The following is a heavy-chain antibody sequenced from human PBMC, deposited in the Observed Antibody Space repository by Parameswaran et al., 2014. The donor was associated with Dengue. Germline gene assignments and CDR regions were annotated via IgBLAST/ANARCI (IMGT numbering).Heavy chain of an antibody. J-gene: IGHJ4*02. CDR3: MDLGHLGGY. CDR2: IKSKTDGGTT. D-gene: IGHD2-2*03. V-gene: IGHV3-15*01. Sequence: WIRQPPGKGLEWVGRIKSKTDGGTTDYAAPVEGRFTISRDDSKNTLYLQMNSLRTEDTAVYYCMDLGHLGGYWGQGTLVTVSS.